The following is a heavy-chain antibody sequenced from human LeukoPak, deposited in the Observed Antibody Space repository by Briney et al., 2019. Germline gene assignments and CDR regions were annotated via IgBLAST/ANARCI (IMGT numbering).Heavy chain of an antibody. CDR3: ASRYYYDSSGYPLDY. Sequence: SVKVSCKASGYTFTSYGISWVRQAPGQGLEWMGRIIPILGIANYAQKFQGRVTITADKSTSTAYMELSSLRSEDTAVYYCASRYYYDSSGYPLDYWGQGTLVTVSS. J-gene: IGHJ4*02. CDR1: GYTFTSYG. V-gene: IGHV1-69*04. CDR2: IIPILGIA. D-gene: IGHD3-22*01.